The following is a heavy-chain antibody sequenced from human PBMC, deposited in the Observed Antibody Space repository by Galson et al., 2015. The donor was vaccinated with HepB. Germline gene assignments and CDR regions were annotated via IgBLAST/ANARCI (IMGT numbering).Heavy chain of an antibody. CDR2: IDWDDDK. CDR1: GFSLSTSGMC. Sequence: PALVKPTQTLTLTCTFSGFSLSTSGMCVSWIRQPPGKALEWLARIDWDDDKYYSTSLKTRLTISKDTSKNQVVLTMTNMDPVDTATYYCARTHLKQTDVKLWFGVVDYWGQGTLVTVSS. D-gene: IGHD3-10*01. V-gene: IGHV2-70*11. J-gene: IGHJ4*02. CDR3: ARTHLKQTDVKLWFGVVDY.